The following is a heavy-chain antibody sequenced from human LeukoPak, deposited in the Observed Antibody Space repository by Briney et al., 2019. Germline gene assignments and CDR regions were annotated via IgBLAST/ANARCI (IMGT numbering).Heavy chain of an antibody. CDR2: ISYDGSEK. Sequence: GGSLRLSCAASGFTFSTYAMHWVRQGPGKGLEWVAVISYDGSEKYYIDSVKGRFTISRDNPKNTLYLQMNNLRPDDTALYYCVRSSSSDYFDYWGQGTLVTVSS. J-gene: IGHJ4*02. D-gene: IGHD6-25*01. V-gene: IGHV3-30-3*01. CDR3: VRSSSSDYFDY. CDR1: GFTFSTYA.